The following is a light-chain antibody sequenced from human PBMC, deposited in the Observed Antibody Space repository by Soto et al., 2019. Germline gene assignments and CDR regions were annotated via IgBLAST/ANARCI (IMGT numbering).Light chain of an antibody. Sequence: DIQMTQSPSSLSASVGDRVTITCRASQGIRNYLAWYQQKPGKVPKILIYAASTLQSGVQSRFSGSGSGTDFTLTISSLQPEDVATYYWQRYNSAPITFGQGTRLES. V-gene: IGKV1-27*01. CDR3: QRYNSAPIT. CDR2: AAS. J-gene: IGKJ5*01. CDR1: QGIRNY.